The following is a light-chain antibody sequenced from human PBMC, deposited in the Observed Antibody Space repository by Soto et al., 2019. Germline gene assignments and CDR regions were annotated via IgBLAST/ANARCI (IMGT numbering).Light chain of an antibody. CDR2: DAS. CDR3: QQYDDYPLT. J-gene: IGKJ4*01. V-gene: IGKV1-5*01. CDR1: QSISSW. Sequence: IQLTQSPSSLSASVGDRVTITCRASQSISSWLAWYQQKPGTAPKFLIFDASTLESGVPSRFSGSGSGTEFTLTISSLQPDDFATYYCQQYDDYPLTFGGGTKVDIK.